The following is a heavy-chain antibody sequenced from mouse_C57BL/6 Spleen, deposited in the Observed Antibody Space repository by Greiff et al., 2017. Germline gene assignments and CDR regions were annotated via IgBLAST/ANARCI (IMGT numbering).Heavy chain of an antibody. CDR3: ASYPYAMDY. V-gene: IGHV7-3*01. CDR2: IRNKANGYTT. Sequence: EVMLVESGGGLVQPGGSLSLSCAASGFTFTDYYMSWVRQPPGKALEWLGFIRNKANGYTTEYSASVKGRFTISRYTSQSILYLQMNALRAEDSATYYCASYPYAMDYWGQGTSVTVSS. CDR1: GFTFTDYY. J-gene: IGHJ4*01.